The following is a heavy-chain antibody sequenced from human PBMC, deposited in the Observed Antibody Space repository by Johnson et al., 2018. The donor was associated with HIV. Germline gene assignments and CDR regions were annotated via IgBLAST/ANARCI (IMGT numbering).Heavy chain of an antibody. CDR2: ISSSGNTI. D-gene: IGHD1-1*01. CDR1: GFTFSDYY. Sequence: QVQLVESGGGLVKPGGSLRLSCAASGFTFSDYYMSWIRQAPGKGLEWVSYISSSGNTIFYADSVKGRFTISRDNAKNSLFLQMNSLRAEDTAVYYWARADPDNRKKWWVLEGAVDIWGQGTMVTVSS. CDR3: ARADPDNRKKWWVLEGAVDI. J-gene: IGHJ3*02. V-gene: IGHV3-11*04.